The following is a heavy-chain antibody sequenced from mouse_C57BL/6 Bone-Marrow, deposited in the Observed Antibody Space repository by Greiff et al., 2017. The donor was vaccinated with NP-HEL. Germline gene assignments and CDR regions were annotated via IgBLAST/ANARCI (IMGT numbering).Heavy chain of an antibody. CDR2: IDPENGDT. V-gene: IGHV14-4*01. J-gene: IGHJ2*01. D-gene: IGHD2-1*01. Sequence: EVQLQQSGAALVRPGASVKLSCTASGFTITDDYMTWVKQRPEQGLEWIGWIDPENGDTEYASKFQGQATITADTASNTAYLQRSSLTSEDTAVYYCTTGYGNFDYWGQGTTLTVSS. CDR3: TTGYGNFDY. CDR1: GFTITDDY.